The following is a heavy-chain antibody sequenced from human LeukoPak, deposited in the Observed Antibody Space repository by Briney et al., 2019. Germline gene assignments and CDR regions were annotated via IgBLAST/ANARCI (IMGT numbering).Heavy chain of an antibody. D-gene: IGHD5-18*01. CDR1: GASISSNVHY. V-gene: IGHV4-39*02. J-gene: IGHJ4*02. Sequence: SETLSLTCTVSGASISSNVHYWGWIRQPPGKGLEWIGSIYQSGTTYYNTSLQSRVTISVDTSMSHFSLRLSSVTAADTAVYFCARLASYGFIDYWGQGTLVTVSS. CDR3: ARLASYGFIDY. CDR2: IYQSGTT.